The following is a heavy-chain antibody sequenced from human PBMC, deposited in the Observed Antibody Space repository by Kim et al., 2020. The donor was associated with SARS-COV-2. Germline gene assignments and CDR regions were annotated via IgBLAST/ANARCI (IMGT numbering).Heavy chain of an antibody. CDR3: ARDLISSSWYDYYYGMDV. D-gene: IGHD6-13*01. Sequence: SETLSLTCTVSGGSISSYYWSWIRQPAGKGLEWIGRIYTSGSTNYNPSLKSRVTMSVDTSKNQFSLKLSSVTAADTAVYYCARDLISSSWYDYYYGMDVWGQGTTVTVSS. CDR1: GGSISSYY. V-gene: IGHV4-4*07. CDR2: IYTSGST. J-gene: IGHJ6*02.